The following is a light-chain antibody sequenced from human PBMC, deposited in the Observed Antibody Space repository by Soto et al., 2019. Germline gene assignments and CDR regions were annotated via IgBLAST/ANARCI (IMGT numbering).Light chain of an antibody. V-gene: IGLV2-23*01. Sequence: QSALTQPASVSGSPGQSITISCSGTTSDVGGYNLVSWYQQHTAKAPKLLIYEGTQRPSGVSSRFSGSKSGNTASLTISVLQAEDEADYYCCSYASSSSYVFGTGTKVTVL. CDR3: CSYASSSSYV. CDR2: EGT. CDR1: TSDVGGYNL. J-gene: IGLJ1*01.